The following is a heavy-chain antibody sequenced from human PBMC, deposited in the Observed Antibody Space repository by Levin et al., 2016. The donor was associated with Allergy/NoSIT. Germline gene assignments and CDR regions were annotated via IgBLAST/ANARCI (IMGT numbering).Heavy chain of an antibody. CDR3: ALLSTPLGYYYGMDV. Sequence: GESLKISCAASGFTFSSYAMSWVRQAPGKGLEWVSAISGSGGSTYYADSVKGRFTISRDNSKNTLYLQMNSLRAEDTAVYYCALLSTPLGYYYGMDVWGQGTTVTVSS. V-gene: IGHV3-23*01. J-gene: IGHJ6*02. CDR1: GFTFSSYA. CDR2: ISGSGGST. D-gene: IGHD2-2*01.